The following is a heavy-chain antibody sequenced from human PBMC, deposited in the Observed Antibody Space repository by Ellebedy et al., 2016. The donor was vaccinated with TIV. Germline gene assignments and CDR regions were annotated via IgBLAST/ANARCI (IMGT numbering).Heavy chain of an antibody. CDR1: GFTFSSYS. CDR3: ARDDSSGPRGSAFDI. Sequence: GGSLRLSXAASGFTFSSYSMNWVRQAPGKGLEWVSSISSSSSYIYYADSVKGRFTISRDNAKNSLYLQMNSLRAEDTAVYYCARDDSSGPRGSAFDIWGQGTMVTVSS. CDR2: ISSSSSYI. D-gene: IGHD3-22*01. J-gene: IGHJ3*02. V-gene: IGHV3-21*01.